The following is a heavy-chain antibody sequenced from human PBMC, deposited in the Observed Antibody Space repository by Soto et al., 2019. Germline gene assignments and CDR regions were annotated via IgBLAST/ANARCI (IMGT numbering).Heavy chain of an antibody. CDR1: GFTVSSNY. J-gene: IGHJ4*02. CDR3: ARDMPLGGSGSDY. Sequence: GGSLRLSCAASGFTVSSNYMSWVRQAPGKGLEWVSVIYSGGSTYYADSVKGRFTISRDNSKNTLYLQMNSLRAEDTAVYYCARDMPLGGSGSDYWGQGTLVTVSS. V-gene: IGHV3-66*01. D-gene: IGHD3-10*01. CDR2: IYSGGST.